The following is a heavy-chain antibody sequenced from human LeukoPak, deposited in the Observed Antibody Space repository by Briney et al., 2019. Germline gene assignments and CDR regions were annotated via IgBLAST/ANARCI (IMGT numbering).Heavy chain of an antibody. V-gene: IGHV7-4-1*02. CDR1: GYTFTTYY. J-gene: IGHJ4*02. D-gene: IGHD6-6*01. Sequence: GASVKVSCKTSGYTFTTYYLHWVRQAPGQGLEWMGWINTNTGNPTYAQGFTGRFVFSLDTSVSTAYLQISSLKAEDTAVYYCASEYSSSWKGAFFYWGQGTLVTVSS. CDR2: INTNTGNP. CDR3: ASEYSSSWKGAFFY.